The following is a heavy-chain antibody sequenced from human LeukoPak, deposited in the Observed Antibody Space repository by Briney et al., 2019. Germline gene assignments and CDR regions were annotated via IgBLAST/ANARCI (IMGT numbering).Heavy chain of an antibody. J-gene: IGHJ4*02. CDR1: XXTFTXYX. Sequence: XKASXXTFTXYXXHWVRXXXGQXXXXMGIINPSGGSTSYAQKFQGRVTMTRDTSTSTVYMELSSLRSEDTAVYYCARVSPVTTDFDYWGQGTLVTVSS. V-gene: IGHV1-46*01. CDR3: ARVSPVTTDFDY. CDR2: INPSGGST. D-gene: IGHD4-11*01.